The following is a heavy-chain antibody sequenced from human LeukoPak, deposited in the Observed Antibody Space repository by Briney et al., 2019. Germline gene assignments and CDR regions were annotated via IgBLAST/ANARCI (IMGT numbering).Heavy chain of an antibody. Sequence: PGGSLRLSCLASGFTFSHYGMTWVRQAPGKGLEWVSALSDSGGSTYYADSVKGRLTISRDNSKNTLYLQINILRAEDTAVYYCARDSAAGPPTMFDHWGQGTLVTVSS. CDR1: GFTFSHYG. CDR3: ARDSAAGPPTMFDH. CDR2: LSDSGGST. V-gene: IGHV3-23*01. J-gene: IGHJ4*02. D-gene: IGHD6-13*01.